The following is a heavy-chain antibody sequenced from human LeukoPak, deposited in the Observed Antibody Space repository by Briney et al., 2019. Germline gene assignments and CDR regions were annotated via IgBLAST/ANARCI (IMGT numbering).Heavy chain of an antibody. CDR2: ISWDGGST. D-gene: IGHD4-17*01. V-gene: IGHV3-43*01. Sequence: GGSLRLSCAASGFTFDDYTMHWVRQAPGKGLEWVSLISWDGGSTYYADSVKGRFTISRDNAKNSLYLNIHSLRAEDTAVYYCARDRADPDYGDYVFAYWGQGTLVTVSS. CDR1: GFTFDDYT. CDR3: ARDRADPDYGDYVFAY. J-gene: IGHJ4*02.